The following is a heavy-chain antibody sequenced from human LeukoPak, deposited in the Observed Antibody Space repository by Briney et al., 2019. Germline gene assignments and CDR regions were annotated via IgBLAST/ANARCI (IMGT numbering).Heavy chain of an antibody. CDR2: IYHSGST. CDR1: GGSISSGGYS. V-gene: IGHV4-30-2*01. J-gene: IGHJ4*02. D-gene: IGHD2-21*01. CDR3: AREGGGGDFEY. Sequence: KASETLSLTCAVSGGSISSGGYSWSWIRQPPGKGLEWIGYIYHSGSTYYNPSLKSRVTISVDRSKNQFSLKLSSVTAADTAVYYCAREGGGGDFEYWGQGTLVTVSS.